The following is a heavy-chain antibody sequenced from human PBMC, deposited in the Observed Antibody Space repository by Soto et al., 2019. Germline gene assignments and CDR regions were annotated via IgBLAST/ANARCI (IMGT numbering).Heavy chain of an antibody. CDR1: GYTFTRYG. V-gene: IGHV1-18*01. D-gene: IGHD6-6*01. J-gene: IGHJ4*02. Sequence: ASVKVSCKAYGYTFTRYGISWVRQEPEQGLEWMGWIRAYNGNTNYAQKLQGRVTMTTDTSTSTAYMELRSLRSDDTAVYYCARRGISSSSGSDYWGQGTLVTVSS. CDR2: IRAYNGNT. CDR3: ARRGISSSSGSDY.